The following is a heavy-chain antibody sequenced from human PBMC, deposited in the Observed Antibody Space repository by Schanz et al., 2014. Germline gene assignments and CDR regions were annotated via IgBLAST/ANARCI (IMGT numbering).Heavy chain of an antibody. D-gene: IGHD1-26*01. CDR1: GFSFSSYA. J-gene: IGHJ4*02. CDR3: ARGGSGSHYRLDY. Sequence: EVQLLESGGGLVEPGGSLRLSCAASGFSFSSYAMSWVRQAPGKGLEWVSAISGSGGSTYYADSVKGRFTISRDNSKNTLYLQMNSLRPEDTAVYYCARGGSGSHYRLDYWGQGTLVTVSS. CDR2: ISGSGGST. V-gene: IGHV3-23*01.